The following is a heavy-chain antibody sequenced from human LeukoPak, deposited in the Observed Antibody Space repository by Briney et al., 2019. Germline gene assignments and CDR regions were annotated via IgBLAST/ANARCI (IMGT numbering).Heavy chain of an antibody. CDR3: ARDLRTFGDIVVVVAATQHNYYYYGMDV. V-gene: IGHV3-33*01. D-gene: IGHD2-15*01. J-gene: IGHJ6*02. CDR1: GFTFNSYG. CDR2: ICNDGSNY. Sequence: TLTFTSAASGFTFNSYGMHRVPHAPGHELMGVIVICNDGSNYYYEDPVKGRFTISRDNSKNTLYLQMNSLRAEDTAVYYCARDLRTFGDIVVVVAATQHNYYYYGMDVWGQGTTVTVSS.